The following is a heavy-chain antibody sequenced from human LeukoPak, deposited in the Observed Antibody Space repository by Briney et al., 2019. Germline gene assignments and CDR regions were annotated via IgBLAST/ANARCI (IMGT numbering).Heavy chain of an antibody. CDR2: IYYSGST. V-gene: IGHV4-59*01. D-gene: IGHD6-13*01. J-gene: IGHJ6*02. CDR1: GGSISSYY. Sequence: SETLSLTCTVSGGSISSYYWSWIRQPPGKGLEWIGYIYYSGSTNYNPSLKSRVTISVDTSKNQFSLKLSSVTAADTAVYYCARDLGSSWSPYWYFDLWGQGTTVTVSS. CDR3: ARDLGSSWSPYWYFDL.